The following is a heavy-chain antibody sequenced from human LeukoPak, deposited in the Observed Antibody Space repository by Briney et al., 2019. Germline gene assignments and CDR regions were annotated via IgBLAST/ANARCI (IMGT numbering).Heavy chain of an antibody. V-gene: IGHV4-59*01. CDR3: ARVGGYDFWSGSYFDN. D-gene: IGHD3-3*01. J-gene: IGHJ4*02. Sequence: SETLSLTCSISGGSISSDYWSWIRQPPGKGLEWIGYIYYSGSTNYNPSLKSRVTISVDTSKNQFSLKLSSVTAADTAVYYCARVGGYDFWSGSYFDNWGQGMLVTVSS. CDR1: GGSISSDY. CDR2: IYYSGST.